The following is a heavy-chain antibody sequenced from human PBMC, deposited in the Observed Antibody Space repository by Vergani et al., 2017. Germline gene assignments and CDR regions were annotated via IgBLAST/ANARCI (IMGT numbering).Heavy chain of an antibody. V-gene: IGHV1-8*03. CDR3: ARVSMHDVWSCSYYYYYYMDV. CDR2: MNPNSGNT. J-gene: IGHJ6*03. CDR1: GYTFTSYD. D-gene: IGHD3-3*01. Sequence: QVQLVQSGAEVKKPGASVKVSCKASGYTFTSYDINWVRQATGQGLEWMGWMNPNSGNTDYAQKFQGRVTITRNTSISTAYMELSSLRSEDTAVYYCARVSMHDVWSCSYYYYYYMDVWGKGTTVTVSS.